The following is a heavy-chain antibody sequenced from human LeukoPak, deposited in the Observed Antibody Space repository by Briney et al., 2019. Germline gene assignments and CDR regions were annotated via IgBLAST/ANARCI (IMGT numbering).Heavy chain of an antibody. Sequence: ASVKVSFKVSGYTLTELSMHWVRQAPGKGLEWMGGFDPEDGETIYAQKFQGRVTMTEDTSTDTAYMELSSLRSEDTAVYYCATHSLHSGSYYYFDYWGQGTLVTVSS. CDR2: FDPEDGET. CDR1: GYTLTELS. CDR3: ATHSLHSGSYYYFDY. D-gene: IGHD1-26*01. J-gene: IGHJ4*02. V-gene: IGHV1-24*01.